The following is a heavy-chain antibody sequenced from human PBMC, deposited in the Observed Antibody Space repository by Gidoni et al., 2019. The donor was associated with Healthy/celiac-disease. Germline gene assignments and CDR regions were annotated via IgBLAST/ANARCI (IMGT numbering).Heavy chain of an antibody. J-gene: IGHJ6*02. Sequence: QVQLVQSGAEVKKPGASVKVSCKASGYTFTSYDIHWVRQATGQGLEWMGWMNPNSGNTGYAQKFQGRVTMTRNTSISTAYMELSSLRSEDTAVYYCARVEGIAAPHGYYYYGMDVWGQGTTVTVSS. CDR2: MNPNSGNT. CDR1: GYTFTSYD. CDR3: ARVEGIAAPHGYYYYGMDV. V-gene: IGHV1-8*01. D-gene: IGHD6-13*01.